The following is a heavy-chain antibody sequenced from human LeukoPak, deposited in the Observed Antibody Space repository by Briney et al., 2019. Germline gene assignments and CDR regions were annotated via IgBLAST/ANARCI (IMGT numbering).Heavy chain of an antibody. CDR3: ARDQGGYDILTGYYPDAFDI. CDR1: GFTFSSYS. V-gene: IGHV3-48*01. Sequence: GGSLRLSCAASGFTFSSYSMNWVRQAPGKGLEWVSYISSSSSTIYYADSVKGRFTISRDNAKNPLYLQMNSLRAEDTAVYYCARDQGGYDILTGYYPDAFDIWGQGTMVTVSS. J-gene: IGHJ3*02. CDR2: ISSSSSTI. D-gene: IGHD3-9*01.